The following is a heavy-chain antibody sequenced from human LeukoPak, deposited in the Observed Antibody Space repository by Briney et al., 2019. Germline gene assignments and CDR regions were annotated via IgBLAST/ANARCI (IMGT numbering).Heavy chain of an antibody. V-gene: IGHV4-4*07. D-gene: IGHD3-16*01. CDR2: VYTSGTT. J-gene: IGHJ6*03. CDR3: ARDSGEDFVWGTYGQKYYSYHMAV. CDR1: GGSIYSYY. Sequence: SGTLSLSCSVSGGSIYSYYWSWIRQPAGKGLEWVGRVYTSGTTTYNPSLQSRVTISLDTSKNEISLRLTSVTAADTAVYYCARDSGEDFVWGTYGQKYYSYHMAVWGKGTMVTVSS.